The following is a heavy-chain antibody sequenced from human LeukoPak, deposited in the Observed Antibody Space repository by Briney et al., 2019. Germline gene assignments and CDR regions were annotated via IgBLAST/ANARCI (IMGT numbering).Heavy chain of an antibody. CDR1: GHTFTGYY. J-gene: IGHJ4*02. CDR2: INPNSGGT. D-gene: IGHD1-26*01. Sequence: ASVKVSCKASGHTFTGYYMHWVRQAPGQGLEWMGWINPNSGGTNYAQKFQGRVTMTRDTSISTAYMELSRLRSDDTAVYYCARDWDPTSNTNYFDPWAQGTRVIVSS. V-gene: IGHV1-2*02. CDR3: ARDWDPTSNTNYFDP.